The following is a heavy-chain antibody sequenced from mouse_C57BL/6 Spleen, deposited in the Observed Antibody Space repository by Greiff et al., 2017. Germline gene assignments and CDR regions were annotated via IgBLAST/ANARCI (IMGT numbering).Heavy chain of an antibody. CDR2: INPYNGDT. D-gene: IGHD1-2*01. J-gene: IGHJ2*01. Sequence: EVQLQQSGPELVKPGDSVKISCKASGYSFTGYFMNWVMQSHGKSLEWIGRINPYNGDTFYNQKFKGKATLTVDKSSSTAHMELRSLTSEDSAVYYCARWGITTNFDYWGRGTTLTVSS. V-gene: IGHV1-20*01. CDR3: ARWGITTNFDY. CDR1: GYSFTGYF.